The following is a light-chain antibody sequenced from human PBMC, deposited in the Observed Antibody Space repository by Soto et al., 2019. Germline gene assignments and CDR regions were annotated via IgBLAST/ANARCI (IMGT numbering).Light chain of an antibody. J-gene: IGKJ1*01. Sequence: EIVMTQSPATLSVSPGERATLSCRASQSVSSKLAWYRQKPGQGPRLLIYGASTRATGIPARFSGSGSGTEFTLTITSLQSEDFAVYYFQHYSTWLWTFGQGTKVEIK. CDR3: QHYSTWLWT. V-gene: IGKV3-15*01. CDR2: GAS. CDR1: QSVSSK.